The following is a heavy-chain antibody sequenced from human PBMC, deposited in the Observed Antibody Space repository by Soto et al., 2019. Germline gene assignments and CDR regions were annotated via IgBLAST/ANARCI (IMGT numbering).Heavy chain of an antibody. D-gene: IGHD3-10*01. Sequence: QVQLVQSGAEVKKPGASVKVSCKASGYTFTSYGISWVRQAPGQGLEWMGWISAYNGNTNYAQKLQGRVTMTTDTSTSTAYMEMRSLKSDDTAVYYCARSWDTMVRGVIARYDYWGLGTLVTVSS. CDR3: ARSWDTMVRGVIARYDY. CDR1: GYTFTSYG. V-gene: IGHV1-18*01. J-gene: IGHJ4*02. CDR2: ISAYNGNT.